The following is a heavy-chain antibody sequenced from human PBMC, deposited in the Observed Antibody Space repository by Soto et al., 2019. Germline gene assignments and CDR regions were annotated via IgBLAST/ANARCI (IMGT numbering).Heavy chain of an antibody. D-gene: IGHD2-15*01. J-gene: IGHJ4*02. CDR2: ISGSGGST. CDR1: GFTFSSYA. CDR3: AKGHRYCSGGSCLTTSDY. V-gene: IGHV3-23*01. Sequence: EVQLLESGGGLVQPGGSLRLSCAASGFTFSSYAMSWVRQAPGKGLEWVSAISGSGGSTYYADSVKGRFTISRDNSKNTLYLQRTSLRAEDTAVYYCAKGHRYCSGGSCLTTSDYWGQGTLVTVSS.